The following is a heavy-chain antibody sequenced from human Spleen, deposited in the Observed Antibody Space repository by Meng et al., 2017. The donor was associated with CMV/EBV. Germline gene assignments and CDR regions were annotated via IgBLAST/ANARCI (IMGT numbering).Heavy chain of an antibody. CDR3: ARLTVGIGIHFDY. V-gene: IGHV3-53*01. CDR1: GFTVSSDY. D-gene: IGHD2/OR15-2a*01. J-gene: IGHJ4*02. Sequence: GGSLRLSCAASGFTVSSDYMSWVRQAPGKGLEWISVIYSGDSTYYADSVKGRFTISRDNAKNSLYLQMNSLRAEDTAVYYCARLTVGIGIHFDYWGQGTLVTVSS. CDR2: IYSGDST.